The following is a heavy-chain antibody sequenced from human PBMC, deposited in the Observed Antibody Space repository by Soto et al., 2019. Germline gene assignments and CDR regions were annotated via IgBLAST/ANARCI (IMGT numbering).Heavy chain of an antibody. CDR2: ISGSGGST. CDR1: GFTFSSYA. Sequence: EVQLLESGGGLVQPGGSLRLSCAASGFTFSSYAMSWVRQAPGKGLEWVSAISGSGGSTYYADSVKGRFTISRDNSKNTLYLQMNSLRAEDTAVYYCAKVNRGYYDSSGYYDYWGQGTLVTVSS. CDR3: AKVNRGYYDSSGYYDY. J-gene: IGHJ4*02. D-gene: IGHD3-22*01. V-gene: IGHV3-23*01.